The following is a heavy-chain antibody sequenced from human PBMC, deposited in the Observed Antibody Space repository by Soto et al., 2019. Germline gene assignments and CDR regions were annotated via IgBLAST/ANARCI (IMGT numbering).Heavy chain of an antibody. CDR2: INAYNGNT. J-gene: IGHJ4*02. CDR1: GYTFTSYG. CDR3: ARDNGRVYDSLAGYSIPFSPGY. V-gene: IGHV1-18*01. D-gene: IGHD3-9*01. Sequence: ASVKVSCKASGYTFTSYGISWVRQAPGQGLEWMGWINAYNGNTNYAQKLQGRVTMTTDTSTSTAYMELRSLRSDDTAVYYCARDNGRVYDSLAGYSIPFSPGYWRQASLVTVSS.